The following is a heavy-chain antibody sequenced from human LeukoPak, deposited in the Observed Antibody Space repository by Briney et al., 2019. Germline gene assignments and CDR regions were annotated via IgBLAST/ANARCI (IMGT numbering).Heavy chain of an antibody. J-gene: IGHJ5*02. V-gene: IGHV4-39*07. CDR1: GGSISSSSYY. D-gene: IGHD5-18*01. Sequence: SETLSLTCTVSGGSISSSSYYWGWIRRPPGKGLEWIGSIYYSGSTYYNPSLKSRVTISVDTSKNQFSLKLSSVTAADTAVYYCARSVEDTAMVPTVRFDPWGQGTLVTVSS. CDR2: IYYSGST. CDR3: ARSVEDTAMVPTVRFDP.